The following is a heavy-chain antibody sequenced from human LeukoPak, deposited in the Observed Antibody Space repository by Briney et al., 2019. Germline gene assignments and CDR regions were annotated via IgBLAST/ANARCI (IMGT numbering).Heavy chain of an antibody. CDR1: GGSISPYY. CDR2: IYYSGNT. CDR3: ARHGGGGESYPRVFDY. Sequence: SETLSLTCTVSGGSISPYYWSWIRQPAGKGLEWIGYIYYSGNTNYNPSFMSRVTISVDTSKNQFSLKLSSVTAADTAVYYCARHGGGGESYPRVFDYWGRGTLVTVSS. D-gene: IGHD1-26*01. V-gene: IGHV4-59*08. J-gene: IGHJ4*02.